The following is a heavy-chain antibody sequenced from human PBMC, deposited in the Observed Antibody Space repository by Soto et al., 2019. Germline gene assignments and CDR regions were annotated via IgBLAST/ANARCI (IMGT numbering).Heavy chain of an antibody. Sequence: EVQLLESGGGLVQPGGSLRLSCEASGFTFSSYAMSWVRQAPGKGLEWVSSISGSGNRTNYADSLKGRFTISRDNSWNTLNLQISSLRAEDTAVYYCAKGVCSSTRCHNFDFWGQGTLVTVSS. CDR2: ISGSGNRT. CDR3: AKGVCSSTRCHNFDF. V-gene: IGHV3-23*01. D-gene: IGHD2-2*02. J-gene: IGHJ4*02. CDR1: GFTFSSYA.